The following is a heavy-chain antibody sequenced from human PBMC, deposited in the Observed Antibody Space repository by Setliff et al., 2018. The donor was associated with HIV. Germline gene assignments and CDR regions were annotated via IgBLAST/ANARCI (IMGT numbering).Heavy chain of an antibody. Sequence: GGSLRLSCAASGFTFSSYAMTWVRQAPGKGLEWVSDITSYYVDSVKGRFTISRDKSKNTLYLQMNSLRAEDTAIYYCAKQGRGYSGYDSYFDSWGQGTLVTVPS. J-gene: IGHJ4*02. CDR1: GFTFSSYA. D-gene: IGHD5-12*01. V-gene: IGHV3-23*01. CDR3: AKQGRGYSGYDSYFDS. CDR2: ITS.